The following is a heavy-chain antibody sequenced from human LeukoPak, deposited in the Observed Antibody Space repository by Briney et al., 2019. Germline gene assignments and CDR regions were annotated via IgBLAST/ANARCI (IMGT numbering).Heavy chain of an antibody. V-gene: IGHV3-30-3*01. J-gene: IGHJ4*02. Sequence: QPGRSLRLSCAASGFTFSSYAMHWVRQAPGKGLEWVAVISYDGSNKYYADSVKGRFTISRDNSKNTLYLQMNSLRAEDTAVYYYAKAVRFWSGGDFDYWGQGTLVTVSS. CDR3: AKAVRFWSGGDFDY. CDR1: GFTFSSYA. D-gene: IGHD3-3*01. CDR2: ISYDGSNK.